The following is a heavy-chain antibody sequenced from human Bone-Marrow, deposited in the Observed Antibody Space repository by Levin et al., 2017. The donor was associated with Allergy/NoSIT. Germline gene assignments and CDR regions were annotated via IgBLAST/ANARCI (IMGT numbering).Heavy chain of an antibody. J-gene: IGHJ4*02. D-gene: IGHD3-16*01. V-gene: IGHV1-3*01. Sequence: GESLKISCKTSGYTFTSYAIHWARQAPGQGLEWMGWIKAGNGNTQYSQKFQGRVTITVDTAASTAYMDLSNLRSEDTAVYYCARDNKENGGAHFGYWGQGTLVTVSS. CDR2: IKAGNGNT. CDR1: GYTFTSYA. CDR3: ARDNKENGGAHFGY.